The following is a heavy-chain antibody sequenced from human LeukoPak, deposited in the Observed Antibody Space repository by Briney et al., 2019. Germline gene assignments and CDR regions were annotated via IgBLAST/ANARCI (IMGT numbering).Heavy chain of an antibody. CDR1: GYTFTSYD. CDR2: INLNSGGT. V-gene: IGHV1-2*02. D-gene: IGHD5-12*01. CDR3: ASLPNSGYEREAFDY. J-gene: IGHJ4*02. Sequence: ASVKVSCKASGYTFTSYDINWVRQATGQGLEWMGWINLNSGGTNYAQKFQGRVTMTRDTSISTAYMKLSRLRSDDTAVYYCASLPNSGYEREAFDYWGQGTLVTVSS.